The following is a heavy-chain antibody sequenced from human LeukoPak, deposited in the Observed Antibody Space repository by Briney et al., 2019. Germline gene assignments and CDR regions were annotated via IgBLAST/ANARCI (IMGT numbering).Heavy chain of an antibody. Sequence: SETLSLTCAVYGGSFSNYYWSWIRQSPGKGLEWIGEITHSGSTNYNPSLKSRVTISVDTSKNQFSLKLSSVTAADTAVYYCARGLKRGIVGATWGQGTLVTVSS. CDR2: ITHSGST. CDR3: ARGLKRGIVGAT. D-gene: IGHD1-26*01. CDR1: GGSFSNYY. V-gene: IGHV4-34*01. J-gene: IGHJ5*02.